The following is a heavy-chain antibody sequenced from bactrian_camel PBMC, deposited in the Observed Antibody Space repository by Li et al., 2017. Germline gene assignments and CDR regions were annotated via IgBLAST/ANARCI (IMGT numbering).Heavy chain of an antibody. CDR2: LVRDGAA. J-gene: IGHJ6*01. CDR1: ARTDISKC. CDR3: AADSPAFGVGGDCPLYPLFGW. V-gene: IGHV3S53*01. D-gene: IGHD3*01. Sequence: HVQLVESGGGSVQAGESLRLSCVFSARTDISKCMAWFRQAPGKEREGVASLVRDGAANYTDSVKGRFTISIDNAKNTLYLQMNSLKPEDTAVYYCAADSPAFGVGGDCPLYPLFGWWGQGTQVTVS.